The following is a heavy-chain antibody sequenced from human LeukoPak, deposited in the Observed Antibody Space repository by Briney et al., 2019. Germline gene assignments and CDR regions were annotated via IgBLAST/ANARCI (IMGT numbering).Heavy chain of an antibody. CDR3: ALTEGYDSSGYLDY. V-gene: IGHV1-18*01. Sequence: ASVKVSCKASGYTFPSYGISWVRQAPGQGLEWMGWISAYHSNTNYAQKLQGRVTMTTDTSTSTAYMELRSLRSDDTAVYYCALTEGYDSSGYLDYWGQGTLVTVSS. CDR2: ISAYHSNT. D-gene: IGHD3-22*01. CDR1: GYTFPSYG. J-gene: IGHJ4*02.